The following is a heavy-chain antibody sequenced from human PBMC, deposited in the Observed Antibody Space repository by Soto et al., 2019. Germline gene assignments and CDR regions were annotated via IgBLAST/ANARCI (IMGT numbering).Heavy chain of an antibody. CDR2: IYYSGST. CDR3: ERDPGSHDAFDI. V-gene: IGHV4-31*03. J-gene: IGHJ3*02. Sequence: LSLTCTVSGGSISSGGYYWSWIRQHPGKGLEWIGYIYYSGSTYYNPSLKSRVTISVDTSKNQFSLKLSSVIAADTAVYYCERDPGSHDAFDIWGQGTRVPV. CDR1: GGSISSGGYY.